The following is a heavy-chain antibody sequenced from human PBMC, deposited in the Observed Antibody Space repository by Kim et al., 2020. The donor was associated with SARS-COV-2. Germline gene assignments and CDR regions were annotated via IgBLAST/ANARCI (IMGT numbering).Heavy chain of an antibody. J-gene: IGHJ3*02. CDR1: GFTFSSYW. V-gene: IGHV3-7*01. Sequence: GGSLRLSCAASGFTFSSYWMTWVRQAPGKGLEWVANIKQDGNQKYYVDSVKGRFTISRDNAKNSLYLQMNSLRAEDTAVCYCTREGDLYSSGTEAFDILG. CDR3: TREGDLYSSGTEAFDI. D-gene: IGHD6-19*01. CDR2: IKQDGNQK.